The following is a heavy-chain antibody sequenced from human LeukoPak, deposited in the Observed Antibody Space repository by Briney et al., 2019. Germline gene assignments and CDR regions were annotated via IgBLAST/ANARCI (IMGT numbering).Heavy chain of an antibody. CDR3: AREAVAGVTHFDY. Sequence: ASVKVSCKASGYTFTSYDIHWVRQATGQGLEWMGWISAYNSNTNYAQKLQGRVTMTTDTSTSTAYMELRSLRSDDTAVYYCAREAVAGVTHFDYWGQGTLVTVSS. CDR1: GYTFTSYD. CDR2: ISAYNSNT. V-gene: IGHV1-18*01. D-gene: IGHD6-19*01. J-gene: IGHJ4*02.